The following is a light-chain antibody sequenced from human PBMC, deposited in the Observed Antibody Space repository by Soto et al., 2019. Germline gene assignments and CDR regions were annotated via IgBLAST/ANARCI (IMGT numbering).Light chain of an antibody. Sequence: EIVLTQSPGTLSLSPGERATLSCRASQSLSSGYLAWYQQKPGQAPRILIYAASTRATGVPDRFSGTGSGTDFDLTISRLETDDSAVYYCQQYGGSTFTFGPGTKVDIK. J-gene: IGKJ3*01. CDR2: AAS. CDR3: QQYGGSTFT. CDR1: QSLSSGY. V-gene: IGKV3-20*01.